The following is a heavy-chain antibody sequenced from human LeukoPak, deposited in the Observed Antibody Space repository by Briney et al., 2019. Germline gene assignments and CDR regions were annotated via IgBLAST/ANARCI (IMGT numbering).Heavy chain of an antibody. CDR2: IYYSGST. J-gene: IGHJ4*02. CDR1: GGSISSHY. D-gene: IGHD5-12*01. V-gene: IGHV4-59*11. Sequence: SETLSLTCTVAGGSISSHYGSWIRQPPGKGLGWIGYIYYSGSTNYNPSLKSRVTISVDTSKNQFSLKLSSVSAADTAAYYCAREGRVSGYDFDYWGQGTLVTVSS. CDR3: AREGRVSGYDFDY.